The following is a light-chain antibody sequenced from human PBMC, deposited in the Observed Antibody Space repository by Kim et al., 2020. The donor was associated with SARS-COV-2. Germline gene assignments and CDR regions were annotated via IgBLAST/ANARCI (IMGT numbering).Light chain of an antibody. CDR1: SGHSSYA. CDR2: LNSDGSH. J-gene: IGLJ3*02. V-gene: IGLV4-69*01. CDR3: QTWVTGLWV. Sequence: QPVLTQSPSASASLGASVKLTCTLSSGHSSYAIAWHQQQPEKGPRYLMKLNSDGSHSKGDGIPDRFSGSSSGAERYLTISSLQSEDEADYYCQTWVTGLWVFGGVTQLTVL.